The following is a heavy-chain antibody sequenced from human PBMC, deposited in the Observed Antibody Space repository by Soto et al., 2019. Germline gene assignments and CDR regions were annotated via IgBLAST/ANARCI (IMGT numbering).Heavy chain of an antibody. CDR2: IDPDGSQK. J-gene: IGHJ4*02. CDR1: GFTFSTYW. Sequence: EVQLVDSGGDLVQTGGSLRLSCAASGFTFSTYWMSWVRQAPGKGLEWVANIDPDGSQKYYVDSVKGRFTISRDNAKNSLYLQMNSLRAEDTAVYYCARDMGPSGAYGYWGQGTLVTVSS. V-gene: IGHV3-7*03. D-gene: IGHD1-26*01. CDR3: ARDMGPSGAYGY.